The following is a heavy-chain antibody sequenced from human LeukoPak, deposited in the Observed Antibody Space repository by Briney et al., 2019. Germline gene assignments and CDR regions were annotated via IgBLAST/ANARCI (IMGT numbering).Heavy chain of an antibody. D-gene: IGHD1-1*01. CDR3: ARDIGKTGLDY. CDR1: GYTFTSYD. Sequence: ASVKVSCKASGYTFTSYDINWVRQATGQGLEWMGWISAYNSNTNYAQKLQGRVTMTTDTSTSTAYMELRSLRSDDTAVYYCARDIGKTGLDYWGQGTLVTVSS. V-gene: IGHV1-18*01. J-gene: IGHJ4*02. CDR2: ISAYNSNT.